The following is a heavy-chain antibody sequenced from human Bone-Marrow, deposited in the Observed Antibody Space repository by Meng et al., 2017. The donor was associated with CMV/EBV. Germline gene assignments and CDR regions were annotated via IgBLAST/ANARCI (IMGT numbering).Heavy chain of an antibody. V-gene: IGHV1-69*02. CDR3: ARTSTGYDYFDY. CDR1: GGTFSSYT. D-gene: IGHD5-12*01. CDR2: IIPILGIA. J-gene: IGHJ4*02. Sequence: SVKVSCKASGGTFSSYTTSWVRQAPGQGLEWMGRIIPILGIANYAQKFQGRVTITADKSTSTAYMELSSLRSEDTAVYYCARTSTGYDYFDYWGQGTLVTVSS.